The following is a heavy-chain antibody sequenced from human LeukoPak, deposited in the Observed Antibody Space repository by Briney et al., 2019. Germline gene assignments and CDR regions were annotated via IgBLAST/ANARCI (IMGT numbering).Heavy chain of an antibody. CDR3: ARGYPTMIVVTSYNWFDP. CDR1: GYTFTGYY. D-gene: IGHD3-22*01. J-gene: IGHJ5*02. CDR2: INPNSGGT. Sequence: GASVKVSCKASGYTFTGYYMHWVRQAPGQGLEWMGWINPNSGGTNYAQKFQGRVTMTRDTSISTAYMELSRLRSDDTAVYYCARGYPTMIVVTSYNWFDPWGQGTLVTVSS. V-gene: IGHV1-2*02.